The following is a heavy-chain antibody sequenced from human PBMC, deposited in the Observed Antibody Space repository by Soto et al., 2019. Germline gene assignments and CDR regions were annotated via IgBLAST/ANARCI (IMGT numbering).Heavy chain of an antibody. J-gene: IGHJ6*02. CDR1: GGTFSSYA. CDR2: INPNSGGT. CDR3: ARAIQRLQRDYYYYYGMDV. D-gene: IGHD4-4*01. Sequence: ASVKVSCKASGGTFSSYAISWVRQAPGQGLEWMGWINPNSGGTNYAQKFQGWVTMTRDTSIGTAYMELSRLRSDDTAVYYCARAIQRLQRDYYYYYGMDVWGQGTTVTVSS. V-gene: IGHV1-2*04.